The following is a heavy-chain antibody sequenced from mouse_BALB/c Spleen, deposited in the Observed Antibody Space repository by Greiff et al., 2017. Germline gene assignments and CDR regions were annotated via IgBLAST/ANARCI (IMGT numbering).Heavy chain of an antibody. J-gene: IGHJ2*01. D-gene: IGHD1-1*01. CDR2: ISYSGST. V-gene: IGHV3-8*02. Sequence: VQLKESGPSLVKPSQTLSLTCSVTGDSITSGYWNWIRKFPGNKLEYMGYISYSGSTYYNPSLNSRISITRDTSKNQYYLQLNSVTTEDTATYYCAREAFRYGSFDYWGQGTTLTVSS. CDR3: AREAFRYGSFDY. CDR1: GDSITSGY.